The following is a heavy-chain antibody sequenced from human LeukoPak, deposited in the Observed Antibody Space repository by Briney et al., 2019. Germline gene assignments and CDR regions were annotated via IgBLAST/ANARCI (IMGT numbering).Heavy chain of an antibody. CDR3: AGGEYDFWSGYYLGGLY. CDR2: IWYDGSNK. V-gene: IGHV3-33*01. Sequence: GGSLRLSCAASVFTFSSYGMHWVRQAPGKGLEWVAVIWYDGSNKYYADSVKGRFTISRDNSKNTLYLQMNSLRAEDTAVYYCAGGEYDFWSGYYLGGLYWGQGTLVTVSS. D-gene: IGHD3-3*01. J-gene: IGHJ4*02. CDR1: VFTFSSYG.